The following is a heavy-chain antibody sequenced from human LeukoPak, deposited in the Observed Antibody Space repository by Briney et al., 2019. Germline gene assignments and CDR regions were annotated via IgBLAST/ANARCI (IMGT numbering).Heavy chain of an antibody. CDR2: ISYDGSNK. J-gene: IGHJ6*02. CDR3: AKDYYGSGSSSCGMDV. D-gene: IGHD3-10*01. V-gene: IGHV3-30-3*01. CDR1: GFTFSSYV. Sequence: GGSLRLSCAASGFTFSSYVIHWDRQAPGKGLEWVAMISYDGSNKYYADSVKGRFTISRDNSKNTLYLQMNSLKTEDTAVYFCAKDYYGSGSSSCGMDVWGQGTTVTVSS.